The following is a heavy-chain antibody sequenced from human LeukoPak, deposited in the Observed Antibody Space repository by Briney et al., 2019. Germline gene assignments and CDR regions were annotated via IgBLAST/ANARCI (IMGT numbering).Heavy chain of an antibody. V-gene: IGHV3-23*01. CDR3: AKGGDSGSYYYYYYMDV. CDR1: GFTFSSYG. Sequence: GGTLRLSCAASGFTFSSYGMSWVRQAPGKGLEWVSAISGSGGSTYYADSVKGRFTISRDNSKNTLYLQMNSLRAEDTAVYYCAKGGDSGSYYYYYYMDVWGKGTTVTISS. CDR2: ISGSGGST. D-gene: IGHD1-26*01. J-gene: IGHJ6*03.